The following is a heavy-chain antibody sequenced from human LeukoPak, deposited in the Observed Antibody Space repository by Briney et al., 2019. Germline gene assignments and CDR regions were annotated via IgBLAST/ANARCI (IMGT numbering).Heavy chain of an antibody. CDR1: GGSISSYY. V-gene: IGHV4-59*01. CDR3: ARALLWFGELSYYFDY. J-gene: IGHJ4*02. CDR2: IYYSGST. D-gene: IGHD3-10*01. Sequence: SETLSLTCTVSGGSISSYYWSWIRQPPGKGLGWIGYIYYSGSTNYNPSLKSRVTISVDTSKNQFSLKLSSVTAADTAVYYCARALLWFGELSYYFDYWGQGTLVTVSS.